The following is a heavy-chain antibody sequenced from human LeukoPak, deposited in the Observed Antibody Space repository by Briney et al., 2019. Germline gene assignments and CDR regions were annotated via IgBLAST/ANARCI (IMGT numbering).Heavy chain of an antibody. Sequence: PSETLSLTCTVSGGSISSSSYYRGWIRQPPGKGLEWIGSIYYSGSTYYNPSLKSRVTISVDTSRNQFSLKLSSVTAADTAVYYCARLPYCSSTSCYSEAYDAFDIWGQGTMVTVSS. V-gene: IGHV4-39*01. CDR1: GGSISSSSYY. CDR3: ARLPYCSSTSCYSEAYDAFDI. CDR2: IYYSGST. J-gene: IGHJ3*02. D-gene: IGHD2-2*01.